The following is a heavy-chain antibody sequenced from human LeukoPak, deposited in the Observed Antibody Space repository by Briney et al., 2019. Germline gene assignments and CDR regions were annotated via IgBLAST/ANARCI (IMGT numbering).Heavy chain of an antibody. CDR2: IYYSGST. CDR1: GGSISSYY. Sequence: PSETLSLTCTVSGGSISSYYWSWIRQPPGKGLEWIGYIYYSGSTNYNPSLKSRVTISVDTSKNQFSLKLSSVTAADTAVYYCARDMDWSGYHNWFDPWGQGTLVTVSS. D-gene: IGHD3-3*01. J-gene: IGHJ5*02. CDR3: ARDMDWSGYHNWFDP. V-gene: IGHV4-59*01.